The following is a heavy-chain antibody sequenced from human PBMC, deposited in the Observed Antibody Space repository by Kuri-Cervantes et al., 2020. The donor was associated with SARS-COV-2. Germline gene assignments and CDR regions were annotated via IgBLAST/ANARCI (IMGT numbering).Heavy chain of an antibody. J-gene: IGHJ4*01. CDR3: ARHTRDLLIDF. Sequence: SETLSLTCTVSGGSISSSSYYWGWIRQPPGKGLEWIGSIYYSGSTYYNPSLKSRVTISADTSKNQFSLRVSSVTAADTAMYHCARHTRDLLIDFWGHGTLVTVSS. V-gene: IGHV4-39*01. CDR1: GGSISSSSYY. D-gene: IGHD2-21*01. CDR2: IYYSGST.